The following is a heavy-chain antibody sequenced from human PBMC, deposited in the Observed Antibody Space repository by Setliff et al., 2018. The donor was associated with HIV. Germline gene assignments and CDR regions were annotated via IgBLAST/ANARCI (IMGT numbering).Heavy chain of an antibody. J-gene: IGHJ4*02. D-gene: IGHD3-22*01. CDR1: GYTFHYYD. Sequence: ASVKVSCKASGYTFHYYDIHWVRQAPGQGLEWMGRITAGNGDTKYSQKFQDRVTLTSDMSANTVYMDLTTLRSEDTAVYYCASPMFYDGKVVWGQGTPVTSPQ. CDR2: ITAGNGDT. CDR3: ASPMFYDGKVV. V-gene: IGHV1-3*01.